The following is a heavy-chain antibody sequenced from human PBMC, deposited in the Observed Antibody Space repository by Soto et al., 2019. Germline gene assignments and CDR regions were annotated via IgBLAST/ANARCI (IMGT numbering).Heavy chain of an antibody. CDR2: IYYIGST. CDR1: GGSISSSSYY. J-gene: IGHJ4*02. V-gene: IGHV4-39*01. Sequence: QLQLQESGPGLVKPSETLSLTCTVSGGSISSSSYYWGWIRQPPGKGLEWIGSIYYIGSTYYNPSLQMRVTISVDTSKNQFSLKLSSVTAADTAVYYCARSDSISIAVAGTLYYFDYWGQGTLVTVSS. CDR3: ARSDSISIAVAGTLYYFDY. D-gene: IGHD6-19*01.